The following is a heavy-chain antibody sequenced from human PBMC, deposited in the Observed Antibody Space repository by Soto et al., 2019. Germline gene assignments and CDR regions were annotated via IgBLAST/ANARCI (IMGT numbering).Heavy chain of an antibody. V-gene: IGHV4-31*03. Sequence: SETLSLTCTVSGGSINRGGYYWTWIRQHPGKGLEWIGSVYYSGSTNYNPSLKSRLTISVDTSKNQFSLRLSSVSAADTAVYYCARGAGGNFYFDYWGQGTLVTVSS. CDR2: VYYSGST. CDR1: GGSINRGGYY. J-gene: IGHJ4*02. CDR3: ARGAGGNFYFDY. D-gene: IGHD2-21*02.